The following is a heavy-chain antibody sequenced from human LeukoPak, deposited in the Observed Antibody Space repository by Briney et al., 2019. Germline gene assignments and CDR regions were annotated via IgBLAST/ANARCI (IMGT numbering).Heavy chain of an antibody. CDR1: GGSISSYY. CDR3: ARGGANLDSYGSE. J-gene: IGHJ4*02. CDR2: IYYSGST. D-gene: IGHD5-18*01. Sequence: SETLSLTCTVSGGSISSYYWSWNRQPPGKGLEWIGYIYYSGSTNYNPSLKSRVTISVDTSKNQFSLKLSSVTAADTAVYYCARGGANLDSYGSEWGQGTLVTVSS. V-gene: IGHV4-59*01.